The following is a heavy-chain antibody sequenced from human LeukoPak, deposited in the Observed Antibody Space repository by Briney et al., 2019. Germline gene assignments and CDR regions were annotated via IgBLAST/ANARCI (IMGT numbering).Heavy chain of an antibody. V-gene: IGHV3-23*01. CDR1: GFTFSSYA. J-gene: IGHJ4*02. CDR2: ISGSGGST. Sequence: GGSLRLSCAASGFTFSSYAMSWVRQAPGKGLEWVSAISGSGGSTYYADSVKGRFTISRDNSKNTLYLQMNSLRAEDTAVYYPYYYDSSGYSDFDYWGQGTLATVSS. D-gene: IGHD3-22*01. CDR3: YYYDSSGYSDFDY.